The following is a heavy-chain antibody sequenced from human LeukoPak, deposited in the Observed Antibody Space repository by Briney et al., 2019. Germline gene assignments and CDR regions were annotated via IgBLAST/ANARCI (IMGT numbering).Heavy chain of an antibody. CDR1: GGSISSSSYY. D-gene: IGHD3-22*01. Sequence: SETLSLTCTVSGGSISSSSYYWGWIRQPPGKGLEWIGSIYYSGSTYYNPSLKSRVTISVDTSKNQFSLKLSSVTAADTAVYYCARTSDGVNTYYYDSSGRSPRGGWGQGTLVTVSS. V-gene: IGHV4-39*07. J-gene: IGHJ4*02. CDR2: IYYSGST. CDR3: ARTSDGVNTYYYDSSGRSPRGG.